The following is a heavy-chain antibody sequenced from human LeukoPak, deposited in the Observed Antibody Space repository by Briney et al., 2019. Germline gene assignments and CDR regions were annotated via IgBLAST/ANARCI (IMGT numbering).Heavy chain of an antibody. D-gene: IGHD3-9*01. CDR1: GYTFTGYY. Sequence: ASVKVSCKASGYTFTGYYMHWVRQAPGQGLEWMGWINPNSGGTNYAQKFQGRVTMTRDTSISTAYMELSRLRSDDTAVYYCARDYDILTGLFDYWGQGTLVTVSS. CDR2: INPNSGGT. J-gene: IGHJ4*02. V-gene: IGHV1-2*02. CDR3: ARDYDILTGLFDY.